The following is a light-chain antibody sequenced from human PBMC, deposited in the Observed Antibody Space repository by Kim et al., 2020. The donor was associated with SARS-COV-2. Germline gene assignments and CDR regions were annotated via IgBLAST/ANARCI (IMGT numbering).Light chain of an antibody. CDR3: QQYYSYPGT. CDR1: QGISSY. V-gene: IGKV1-8*01. J-gene: IGKJ1*01. CDR2: AAS. Sequence: ASTGDRVTSTCRASQGISSYLAWYQQKPGKAPKLLIYAASTLQSGVPSRFSGSGSGTDFTLTISCLQSEDFATYYCQQYYSYPGTFGQGTKVEIK.